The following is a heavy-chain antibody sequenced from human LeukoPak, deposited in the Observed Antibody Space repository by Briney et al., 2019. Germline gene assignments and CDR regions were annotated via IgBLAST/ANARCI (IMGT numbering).Heavy chain of an antibody. J-gene: IGHJ4*02. CDR3: ARGGVNSSWYWSPYFDY. D-gene: IGHD6-13*01. V-gene: IGHV3-23*01. CDR2: ITKSGGST. CDR1: GITFTTID. Sequence: PGGSLTLSCAVSGITFTTIDVSWVRLAPGKGLEWVSTITKSGGSTYYADSVKGRFTISRDNSKNTLYLQMNSLRVEDTAVYYCARGGVNSSWYWSPYFDYWGQGTLVTVPS.